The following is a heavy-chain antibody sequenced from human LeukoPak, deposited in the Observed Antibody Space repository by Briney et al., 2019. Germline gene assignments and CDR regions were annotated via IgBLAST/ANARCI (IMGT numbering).Heavy chain of an antibody. J-gene: IGHJ5*02. D-gene: IGHD3-10*02. Sequence: ASVKVSCKASGYTFTSYGISWVRQAPGQGLEWMGWISAYNGNTNYAQKLQGRVTMTRDTSISTAYMELSRLRSDDTAVYYCARAHVFRNWFDPWGQGTLVTVSS. CDR2: ISAYNGNT. CDR1: GYTFTSYG. V-gene: IGHV1-18*01. CDR3: ARAHVFRNWFDP.